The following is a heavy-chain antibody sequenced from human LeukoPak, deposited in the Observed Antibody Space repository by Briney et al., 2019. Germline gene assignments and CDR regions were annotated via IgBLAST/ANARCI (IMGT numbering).Heavy chain of an antibody. CDR3: ARAGYYDFWSGTPRDAFDI. V-gene: IGHV4-59*01. CDR2: IYYSGST. J-gene: IGHJ3*02. D-gene: IGHD3-3*01. CDR1: GGSISSYY. Sequence: KSSETLSLTCTVSGGSISSYYWSWIRQPPGKGLEWIGYIYYSGSTNYNPSLKSRVTISVDTSKNQFSLKLSSVTAADTAVYYCARAGYYDFWSGTPRDAFDIWGQGTMVTVSS.